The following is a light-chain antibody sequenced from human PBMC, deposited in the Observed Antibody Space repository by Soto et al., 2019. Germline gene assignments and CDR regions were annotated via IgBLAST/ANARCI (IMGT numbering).Light chain of an antibody. V-gene: IGKV3-15*01. CDR2: GAS. CDR1: QSVSSN. CDR3: QQYNNWPPA. Sequence: EIVMTQSPATLSVSPGERATLSCRASQSVSSNLAWYQQKPGQAPRLLIYGASTRATGIPGRFSASGSGTEFTLTISSLQSEDFALYYCQQYNNWPPAFGQGTKVEIK. J-gene: IGKJ1*01.